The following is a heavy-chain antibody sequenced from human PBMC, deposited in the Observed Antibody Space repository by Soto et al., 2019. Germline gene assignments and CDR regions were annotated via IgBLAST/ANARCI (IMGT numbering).Heavy chain of an antibody. Sequence: EVQLVESGGGLVKPGGSLRLSCAASGFTFNTYDMNWVRQAPGKGLEWVSSITTSSAYIYYADSLKGRITISRDNAKNSLFLHMNSLRAEDTAVYYCVMSGTARLLRHSWFDTWGQGTLVTVSS. CDR3: VMSGTARLLRHSWFDT. J-gene: IGHJ5*02. CDR2: ITTSSAYI. D-gene: IGHD2-21*01. CDR1: GFTFNTYD. V-gene: IGHV3-21*01.